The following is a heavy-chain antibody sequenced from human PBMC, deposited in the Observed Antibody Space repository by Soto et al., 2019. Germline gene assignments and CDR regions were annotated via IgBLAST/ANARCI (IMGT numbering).Heavy chain of an antibody. V-gene: IGHV4-34*01. CDR3: ARVLGYCSGGSCYPYYFDY. J-gene: IGHJ4*02. D-gene: IGHD2-15*01. CDR1: GGSFSGYY. CDR2: INHSGST. Sequence: SETLSLTCAVYGGSFSGYYWSWIRQPPGKGLEWIGEINHSGSTNYNPSLKSRVTISVDTSKNQFSLKLSSVTAADTAVYYCARVLGYCSGGSCYPYYFDYWGQGTLVTVSS.